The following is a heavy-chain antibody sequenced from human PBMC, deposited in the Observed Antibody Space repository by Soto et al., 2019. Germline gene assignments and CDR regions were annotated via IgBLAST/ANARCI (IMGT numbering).Heavy chain of an antibody. CDR2: IIPIFGTA. D-gene: IGHD2-15*01. J-gene: IGHJ6*02. V-gene: IGHV1-69*06. CDR1: GGTFSSYA. Sequence: AVKVSCKASGGTFSSYAISWVRQAPGQGLEWMGGIIPIFGTANYAQKFQGRVTITADKSTSTAYMELSSLRSEDTAVYYCATTSEYIVVVVAATSPGYYYGMDVWGQGTTVTVSS. CDR3: ATTSEYIVVVVAATSPGYYYGMDV.